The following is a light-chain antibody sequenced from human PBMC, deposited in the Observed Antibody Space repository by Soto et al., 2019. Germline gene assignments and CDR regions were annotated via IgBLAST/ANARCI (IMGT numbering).Light chain of an antibody. CDR1: QGISSN. CDR3: QQLNSYPRT. Sequence: DIQLTQSPSFLSASVGDRVTITCRASQGISSNLAWYQQKPGKAPNLLISAASTLQSGVPSRLSGSGSGTEFTLTISSLQPEDFATYYCQQLNSYPRTFGQGTKVEIK. V-gene: IGKV1-9*01. J-gene: IGKJ1*01. CDR2: AAS.